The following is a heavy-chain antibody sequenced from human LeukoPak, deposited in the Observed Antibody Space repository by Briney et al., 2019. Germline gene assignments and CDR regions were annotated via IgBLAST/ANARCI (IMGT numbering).Heavy chain of an antibody. Sequence: SETLSLTCTVSGGSISSGNYHWAWMRQPPGKGPEWIGSMFYIGRTYYNPSLKSRVTISVDTSKNQFSLKLSSVTAADTAVYYCARGEAGATLSYYYYDMDVWGQGTTVTVSS. D-gene: IGHD1-26*01. CDR2: MFYIGRT. CDR3: ARGEAGATLSYYYYDMDV. V-gene: IGHV4-39*01. J-gene: IGHJ6*02. CDR1: GGSISSGNYH.